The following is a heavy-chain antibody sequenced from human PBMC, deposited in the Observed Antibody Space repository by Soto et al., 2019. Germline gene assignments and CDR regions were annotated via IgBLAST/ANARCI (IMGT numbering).Heavy chain of an antibody. J-gene: IGHJ6*02. CDR1: GGTFSSYA. D-gene: IGHD2-2*01. V-gene: IGHV1-69*01. Sequence: QVQLVQSGAEVKKPGSSVKVSCKASGGTFSSYAISWVRQAPGQGLEWMGGIIPISGTANYAQKVQGRVTITADESTSTAYIELSSLRSEDTAVYYCARSQGSSTSLEIYYYYYYGMDVWGQGTTVTVSS. CDR2: IIPISGTA. CDR3: ARSQGSSTSLEIYYYYYYGMDV.